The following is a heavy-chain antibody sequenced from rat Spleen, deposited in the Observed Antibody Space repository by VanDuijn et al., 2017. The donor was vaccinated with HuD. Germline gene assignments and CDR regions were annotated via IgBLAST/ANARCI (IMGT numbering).Heavy chain of an antibody. CDR1: GFTFNNYW. D-gene: IGHD1-2*01. Sequence: EVQLVESGGGLVQPGRSLKLSCVASGFTFNNYWMTWIRQAPGKGLEWIGEINKDGSTINYTPSLKDKFTMSRDNAQNTLYLQMSKLRSEDTAIYYCTRVTYSSYMNWGQGVMVTVSS. V-gene: IGHV4-2*01. CDR2: INKDGSTI. J-gene: IGHJ2*01. CDR3: TRVTYSSYMN.